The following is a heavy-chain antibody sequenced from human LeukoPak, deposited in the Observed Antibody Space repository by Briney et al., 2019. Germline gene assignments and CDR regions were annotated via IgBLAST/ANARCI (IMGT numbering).Heavy chain of an antibody. CDR1: GGSISSYY. CDR3: ARDLQHYDILTGYSPGAFDI. D-gene: IGHD3-9*01. Sequence: PSETLSLTCTVSGGSISSYYWSWIRQPPGKGLEWIGYIYYSGSTNYNPSLKSRVTISVDTSKNQFSLKLSSVTAADTAVYYCARDLQHYDILTGYSPGAFDIWGQGTTVTVSS. J-gene: IGHJ3*02. V-gene: IGHV4-59*01. CDR2: IYYSGST.